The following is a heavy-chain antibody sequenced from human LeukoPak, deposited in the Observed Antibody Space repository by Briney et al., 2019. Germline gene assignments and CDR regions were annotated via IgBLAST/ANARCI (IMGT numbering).Heavy chain of an antibody. J-gene: IGHJ4*02. Sequence: GRSLRLSCAASGFTFSSYGMHWVRQAPGKGLEWVAIMWYDGSNKYYTDSVKGRFTISRDNSKNTLYLQMNSLRAEDTAVYYCGGESSDYYPFYWGQGTLVTVSS. D-gene: IGHD3-22*01. CDR3: GGESSDYYPFY. CDR2: MWYDGSNK. CDR1: GFTFSSYG. V-gene: IGHV3-33*01.